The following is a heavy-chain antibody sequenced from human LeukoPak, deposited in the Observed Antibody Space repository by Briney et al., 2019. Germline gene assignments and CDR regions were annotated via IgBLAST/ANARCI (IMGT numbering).Heavy chain of an antibody. CDR2: IHYSGST. V-gene: IGHV4-39*07. CDR1: GASISRSTYY. J-gene: IGHJ6*03. D-gene: IGHD3/OR15-3a*01. Sequence: SETLSLTCNVSGASISRSTYYWGWIRQPPGKGLEWIGSIHYSGSTFYNPSLKSRLTISVDTSKNQFSLNLRSVTAADTAVYYCARGRRKLAWAGWDYYYYYMDVWGKGTTVTVSS. CDR3: ARGRRKLAWAGWDYYYYYMDV.